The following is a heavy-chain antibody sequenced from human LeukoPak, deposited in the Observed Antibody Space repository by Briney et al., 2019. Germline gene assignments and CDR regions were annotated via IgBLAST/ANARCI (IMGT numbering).Heavy chain of an antibody. CDR1: RVTFTDYA. CDR2: IRYDGSNK. D-gene: IGHD5-18*01. Sequence: GGSLRLSCAASRVTFTDYAMSWVRQAPGKGLEWVAFIRYDGSNKYYADSVKGRFTISRDNSKNTLYLQMNSLRAEDTAVYYCAKDIPSIYSYGDLFDYWGQGTLVTVSS. CDR3: AKDIPSIYSYGDLFDY. J-gene: IGHJ4*02. V-gene: IGHV3-30*02.